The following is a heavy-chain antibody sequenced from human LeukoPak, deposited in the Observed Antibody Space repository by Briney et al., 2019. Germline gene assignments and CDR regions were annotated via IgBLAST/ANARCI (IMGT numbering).Heavy chain of an antibody. V-gene: IGHV3-23*01. CDR1: DFTFTSYA. CDR3: ARVYSSGLDY. J-gene: IGHJ4*02. D-gene: IGHD6-19*01. CDR2: ISGSGSNT. Sequence: GGSLRLSCAASDFTFTSYAMSWVRQAPGKGLEWVSTISGSGSNTYYADSVKGRFTISRDNSKNTLYLQMNSLRAEDTAVYYCARVYSSGLDYWGQGTLVTVSS.